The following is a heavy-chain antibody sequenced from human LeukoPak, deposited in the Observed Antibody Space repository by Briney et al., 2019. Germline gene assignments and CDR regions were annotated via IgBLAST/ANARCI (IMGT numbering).Heavy chain of an antibody. Sequence: ETLSLTCAVSGGSISSSNWWSWVRQAPGKGLEWVSAISGSGGSTYYADSVKGRFTISRDNSKNTLYLQMNSLRAEDTAVYYCAKSHVVGGLPDWGQGTLVTVSS. J-gene: IGHJ4*02. CDR2: ISGSGGST. V-gene: IGHV3-23*01. D-gene: IGHD3-16*01. CDR1: GGSISSSN. CDR3: AKSHVVGGLPD.